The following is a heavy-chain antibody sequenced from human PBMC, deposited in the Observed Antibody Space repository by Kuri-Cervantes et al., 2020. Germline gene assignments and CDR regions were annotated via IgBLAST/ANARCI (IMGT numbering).Heavy chain of an antibody. CDR1: GGSISSYY. V-gene: IGHV4-59*05. J-gene: IGHJ4*02. CDR2: IYYSGST. D-gene: IGHD3-10*01. CDR3: ARGVTMVRGVITNGNFDY. Sequence: SETLSLTCTVSGGSISSYYWSWIRQPPGKGLEWIGSIYYSGSTYYNPSLKSRVTISVDTSKNQFSLKLSSVTAADTAVYYCARGVTMVRGVITNGNFDYWGQGTLVTVSS.